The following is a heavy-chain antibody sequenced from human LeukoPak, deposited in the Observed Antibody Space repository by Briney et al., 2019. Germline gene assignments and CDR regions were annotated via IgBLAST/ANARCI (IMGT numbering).Heavy chain of an antibody. CDR2: VYSGGNT. V-gene: IGHV3-66*01. Sequence: GGSLRLSCTASGFTVSSDYMSWVRQAPGKGLEWLSVVYSGGNTYYADSVKGRFTISRDNAKNSLYLQMNSLRAEDTGVYYCARDGSGWYDYWGQGILVTVSS. CDR1: GFTVSSDY. D-gene: IGHD6-19*01. J-gene: IGHJ4*02. CDR3: ARDGSGWYDY.